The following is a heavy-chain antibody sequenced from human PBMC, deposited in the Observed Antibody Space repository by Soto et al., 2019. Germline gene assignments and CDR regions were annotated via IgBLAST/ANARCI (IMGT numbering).Heavy chain of an antibody. CDR2: IIPIFGTA. D-gene: IGHD3-16*02. Sequence: SVKVSCKASGYTFTSYDINWVRQATGQGLEWMGGIIPIFGTANYAQKFQGRVTITADESTSTAYMELSSLRSEDTAVYYCARHIAGYVWGSYRYSMDVWGQGTTVTVSS. J-gene: IGHJ6*02. V-gene: IGHV1-69*13. CDR1: GYTFTSYD. CDR3: ARHIAGYVWGSYRYSMDV.